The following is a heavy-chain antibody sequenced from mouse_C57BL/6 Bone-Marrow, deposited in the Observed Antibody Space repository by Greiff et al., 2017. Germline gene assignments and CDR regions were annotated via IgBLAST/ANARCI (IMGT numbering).Heavy chain of an antibody. D-gene: IGHD2-4*01. CDR2: IYPGDGDT. CDR1: GYAFSSSW. Sequence: VQLQQSGPELVKPGASVKISCKASGYAFSSSWMNWVKQRPGKGLEWIGRIYPGDGDTNYNGKFKGKATLTADKSSSTAYMQLSSLTSEDSAVYFCARSMIRNYFDYWGQGTTLTVSS. CDR3: ARSMIRNYFDY. V-gene: IGHV1-82*01. J-gene: IGHJ2*01.